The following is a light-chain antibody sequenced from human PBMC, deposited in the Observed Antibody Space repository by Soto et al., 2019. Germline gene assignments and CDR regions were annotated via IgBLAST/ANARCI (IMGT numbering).Light chain of an antibody. Sequence: ELVLTQSPGTLSLSPGERATLSCRASQSLSNNYLAWYQQRPGQAPRLLIYGASNRATGIPNRFSGSGSGTDFTLTISRLEPEDFAVYYCHQYGSSPRLTFGGGTKVEIK. J-gene: IGKJ4*01. CDR2: GAS. CDR1: QSLSNNY. CDR3: HQYGSSPRLT. V-gene: IGKV3-20*01.